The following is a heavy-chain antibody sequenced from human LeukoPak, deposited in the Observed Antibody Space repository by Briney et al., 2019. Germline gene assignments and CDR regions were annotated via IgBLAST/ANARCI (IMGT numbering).Heavy chain of an antibody. CDR2: ISGSGRSS. Sequence: GGSLRLSCAASGFTFSNYGMNWVRQAPGKGLEWVSGISGSGRSSYYADSVKGRFTLSRDNSKNTLYLQMNSLRAEDTAVYYCARVTGPRRYYSDNNGYRPYYFDYWGQGTLVTVSS. CDR1: GFTFSNYG. D-gene: IGHD3-22*01. V-gene: IGHV3-23*01. CDR3: ARVTGPRRYYSDNNGYRPYYFDY. J-gene: IGHJ4*02.